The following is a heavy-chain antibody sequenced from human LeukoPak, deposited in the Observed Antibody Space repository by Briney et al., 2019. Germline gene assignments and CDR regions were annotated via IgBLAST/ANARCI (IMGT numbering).Heavy chain of an antibody. D-gene: IGHD3-3*01. CDR1: GFTFSSYE. V-gene: IGHV3-48*03. J-gene: IGHJ3*02. Sequence: PGGSLRLSCAASGFTFSSYEMNWVRQAPGKGLEWVSYISSSGSTIYYADSVKGRFTISRDNAKNSLYLQMNSLRAEDTAVYYCARGSRLGVVERDAFGIWGQGTMVTVSS. CDR3: ARGSRLGVVERDAFGI. CDR2: ISSSGSTI.